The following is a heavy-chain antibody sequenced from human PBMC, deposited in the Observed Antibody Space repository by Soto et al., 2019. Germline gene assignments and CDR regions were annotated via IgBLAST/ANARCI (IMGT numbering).Heavy chain of an antibody. Sequence: SLRLSCASSGFTFSNAWMGWVRQAPGKGLGWVGRIKSKTDGGTTDYAAPVKGRFTISRDDSKNTLYLQMNSLKTQDTAVYYCTTDRRAARQVYYYDYGMDVWGQGTTVTVSS. CDR3: TTDRRAARQVYYYDYGMDV. CDR2: IKSKTDGGTT. J-gene: IGHJ6*02. V-gene: IGHV3-15*01. D-gene: IGHD6-6*01. CDR1: GFTFSNAW.